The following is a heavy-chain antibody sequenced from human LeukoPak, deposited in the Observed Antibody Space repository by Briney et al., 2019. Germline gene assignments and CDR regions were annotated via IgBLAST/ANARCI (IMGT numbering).Heavy chain of an antibody. CDR2: IYSGGST. V-gene: IGHV3-66*01. CDR1: GFTVSSNY. CDR3: ARSAYCGSDCYSGAFDI. J-gene: IGHJ3*02. D-gene: IGHD2-21*01. Sequence: GGSLRLSCAASGFTVSSNYMSWVRQAPGKGLEWVSVIYSGGSTYYADSVKGRLTISRDNAKNSLYLQMNSLRAEDTAVYYCARSAYCGSDCYSGAFDIWGQGTMVTVSS.